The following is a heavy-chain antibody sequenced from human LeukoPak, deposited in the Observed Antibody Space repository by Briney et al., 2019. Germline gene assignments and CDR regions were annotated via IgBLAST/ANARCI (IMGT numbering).Heavy chain of an antibody. V-gene: IGHV4-31*03. CDR2: IYYSGST. D-gene: IGHD1-1*01. CDR3: ARETGGVAFDI. Sequence: SETLSLTCTVSGVSISGGGYYWNWIRQHPGKGLEWIGYIYYSGSTYYNPSLKSRVNISVDTSKNQFSLKLSPVTAADTAVYYCARETGGVAFDIWGQGTMVTVSS. CDR1: GVSISGGGYY. J-gene: IGHJ3*02.